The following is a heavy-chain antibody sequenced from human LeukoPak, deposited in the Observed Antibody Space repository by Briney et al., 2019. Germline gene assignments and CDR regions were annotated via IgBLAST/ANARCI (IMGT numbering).Heavy chain of an antibody. Sequence: SETLSLTCAVYGGSFSGYYWSWIRQPPGKGLKWIGEINHSGSNNYNPSLTSRVTISVDTSKNQFSLKLSSVTAADTAVYYCARKLGYYYDSTFDYWGQGTLVTVSS. D-gene: IGHD3-22*01. V-gene: IGHV4-34*01. CDR3: ARKLGYYYDSTFDY. CDR2: INHSGSN. CDR1: GGSFSGYY. J-gene: IGHJ4*02.